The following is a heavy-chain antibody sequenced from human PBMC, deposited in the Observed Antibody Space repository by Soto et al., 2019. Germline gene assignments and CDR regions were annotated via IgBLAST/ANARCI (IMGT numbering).Heavy chain of an antibody. Sequence: SVKVSCKASGCTFTRYGISWVRQAPGQGLEWMGWISGYNGDTTYAQKFQGRVTMTIDTSTSTACMELRSLTSDDTAVYYCAKNGQPPYYYYGLDVWG. CDR3: AKNGQPPYYYYGLDV. CDR2: ISGYNGDT. CDR1: GCTFTRYG. V-gene: IGHV1-18*01. J-gene: IGHJ6*02. D-gene: IGHD2-8*01.